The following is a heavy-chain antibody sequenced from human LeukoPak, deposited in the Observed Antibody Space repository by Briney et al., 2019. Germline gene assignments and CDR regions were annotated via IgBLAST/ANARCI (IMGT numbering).Heavy chain of an antibody. V-gene: IGHV1-2*02. CDR1: GYTFTGYY. D-gene: IGHD3-3*01. J-gene: IGHJ6*02. Sequence: GASVKVSCKASGYTFTGYYMHWVRQAPGQGLEWMGWINPNSGGTNYAQKFQGRVTMTRDTSISTAYMELSRLRSDDTAVYYCAITIFGVVIRDYYYYYGMDVWGQGTTVTVSS. CDR2: INPNSGGT. CDR3: AITIFGVVIRDYYYYYGMDV.